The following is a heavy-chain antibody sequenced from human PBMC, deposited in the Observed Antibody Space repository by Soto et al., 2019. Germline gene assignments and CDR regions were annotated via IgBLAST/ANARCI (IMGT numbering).Heavy chain of an antibody. CDR3: ASWHEREHAYDV. V-gene: IGHV3-53*01. Sequence: DVQLVESGGGLIQPGESLRLSCAAFGLTVSGKKYVAWVRQAPGKGLEWVSALYDVDGSFYADSVKGRFTTSSDSSKTTVYLQMNGLRPDDTAVYYCASWHEREHAYDVWGHWTTVTVSS. J-gene: IGHJ3*01. D-gene: IGHD1-1*01. CDR1: GLTVSGKKY. CDR2: LYDVDGS.